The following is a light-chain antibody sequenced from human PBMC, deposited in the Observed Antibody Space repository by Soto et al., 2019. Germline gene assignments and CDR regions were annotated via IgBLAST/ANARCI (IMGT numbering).Light chain of an antibody. V-gene: IGKV1-33*01. CDR1: QDISNY. CDR2: DAS. Sequence: DIQMTQSPSSLSASVGDRVTITCQASQDISNYLNWYQQKPGKAPKLRIYDASKLETGVPSRFSGSGSGTDFTFTISSLQPEDIATYYCHKYDKLPLFTFGPGTKVDIK. CDR3: HKYDKLPLFT. J-gene: IGKJ3*01.